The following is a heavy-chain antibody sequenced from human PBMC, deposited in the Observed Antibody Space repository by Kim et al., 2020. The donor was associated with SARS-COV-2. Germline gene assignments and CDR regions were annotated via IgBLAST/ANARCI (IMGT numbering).Heavy chain of an antibody. V-gene: IGHV1-69*01. Sequence: ANYAQKVQGRVTNTADESTSTAYMELSSLRSEDTAVYYCARDPGYYGMDVWGQGTTVTVSS. CDR2: A. CDR3: ARDPGYYGMDV. J-gene: IGHJ6*02.